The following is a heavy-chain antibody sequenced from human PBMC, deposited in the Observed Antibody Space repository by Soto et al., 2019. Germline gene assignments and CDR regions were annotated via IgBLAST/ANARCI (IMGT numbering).Heavy chain of an antibody. CDR3: ARGSDDFWSGYYEFDP. J-gene: IGHJ5*02. CDR2: IIPIFGTA. CDR1: GGTFSSYA. D-gene: IGHD3-3*01. V-gene: IGHV1-69*06. Sequence: ASVKVSCKASGGTFSSYAISWVRQAPGQGLEWMGGIIPIFGTANYAQKFQGRVTITADKSTSTAYMELSSLRSEDTAVYYCARGSDDFWSGYYEFDPWGQGTLVTVSS.